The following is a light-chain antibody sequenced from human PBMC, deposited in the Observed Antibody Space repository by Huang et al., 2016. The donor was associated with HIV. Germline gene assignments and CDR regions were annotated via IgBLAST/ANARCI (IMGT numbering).Light chain of an antibody. V-gene: IGKV1-5*01. CDR1: QGIDSY. CDR2: DAS. J-gene: IGKJ1*01. CDR3: QQYHSYPGT. Sequence: DIQMTQSPSTLSASVGDRVTITCRASQGIDSYLAWYQQKPGKAPKLLIYDASSLDSGAPSRFSGSGSGTEFTLTISSLQPDNFATYYCQQYHSYPGTFGQGTKVEIK.